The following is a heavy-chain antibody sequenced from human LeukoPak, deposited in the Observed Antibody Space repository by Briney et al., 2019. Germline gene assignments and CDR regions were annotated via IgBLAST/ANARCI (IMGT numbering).Heavy chain of an antibody. Sequence: ASVKVSCKASGYTFTSYYMHWVRQAPGQGLEWMGIINPSGGSTSYAQKFQGRVTMTADTSTSTAYMELRSLRSDDTAVYYCASGSSGYYYGYFDYWGQGTLVTVSS. D-gene: IGHD3-22*01. V-gene: IGHV1-46*01. CDR1: GYTFTSYY. CDR2: INPSGGST. J-gene: IGHJ4*02. CDR3: ASGSSGYYYGYFDY.